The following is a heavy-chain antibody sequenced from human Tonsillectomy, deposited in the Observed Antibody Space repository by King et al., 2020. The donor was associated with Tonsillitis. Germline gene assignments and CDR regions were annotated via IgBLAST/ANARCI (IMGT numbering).Heavy chain of an antibody. CDR3: ASSLGYCSGGSCYWNPFDT. V-gene: IGHV1-69*06. CDR1: GDTFSNYA. J-gene: IGHJ3*02. CDR2: IIPIFDTT. Sequence: VQLVESGTDMKKPGSSVKVSCKASGDTFSNYAITWVRQAPGQGLEWMGGIIPIFDTTNYAQKFQGRLTITADKSTSTAYMELSSLRSEDTAVYYCASSLGYCSGGSCYWNPFDTWGPGTMVTVSS. D-gene: IGHD2-15*01.